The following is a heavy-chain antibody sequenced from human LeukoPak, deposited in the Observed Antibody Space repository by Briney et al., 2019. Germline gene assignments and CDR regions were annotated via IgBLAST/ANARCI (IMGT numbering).Heavy chain of an antibody. J-gene: IGHJ4*02. CDR1: GGSISSGGYY. CDR2: IYHSGST. CDR3: AVIAAVGEDY. D-gene: IGHD6-13*01. V-gene: IGHV4-30-2*01. Sequence: SETLSLACTVSGGSISSGGYYWSWIRQPPGKGLEWIGYIYHSGSTYYKPSLKSRVTISVDTSKNQFSLKLSSVTAADTAVYYCAVIAAVGEDYWGQGTLVTVSS.